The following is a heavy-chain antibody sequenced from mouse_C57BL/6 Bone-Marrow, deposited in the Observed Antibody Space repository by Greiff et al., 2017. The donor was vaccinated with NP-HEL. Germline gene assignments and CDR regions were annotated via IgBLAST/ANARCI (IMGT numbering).Heavy chain of an antibody. CDR3: TGQIYYGYLYVLDY. D-gene: IGHD2-2*01. J-gene: IGHJ4*01. CDR1: GFIFSDAW. CDR2: IRSKANNHAT. Sequence: EVMLVESGGGLVQPGGSMKLSCAASGFIFSDAWMDWVRQSPEKGLERVAEIRSKANNHATSYAESVKGRFIISRDDSKSSVYLQMNNLRAEDTGIYYCTGQIYYGYLYVLDYWGQGTSVTVSS. V-gene: IGHV6-6*01.